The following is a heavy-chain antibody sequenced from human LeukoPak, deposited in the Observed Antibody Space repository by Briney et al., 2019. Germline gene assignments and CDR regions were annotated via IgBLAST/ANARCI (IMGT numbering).Heavy chain of an antibody. D-gene: IGHD3-22*01. Sequence: SETLSLTCAVYGGSFSGYYWSWIRQPPGKGLEWIGEIYHSGSTNYNPSLKSRLTISVDTSMTQFSLSLRSVTATDTAVYYCARHFGYDDTSDYQGVPDHWGQGSLVTVSS. V-gene: IGHV4-34*01. CDR2: IYHSGST. CDR1: GGSFSGYY. J-gene: IGHJ4*02. CDR3: ARHFGYDDTSDYQGVPDH.